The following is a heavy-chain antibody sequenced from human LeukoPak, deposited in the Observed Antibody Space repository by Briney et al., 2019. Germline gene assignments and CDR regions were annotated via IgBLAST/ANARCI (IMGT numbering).Heavy chain of an antibody. V-gene: IGHV4-59*01. CDR3: ASGGYCSSTTCYPNWFDP. D-gene: IGHD2-2*01. J-gene: IGHJ5*02. CDR2: VSHSGST. CDR1: GGSISSYY. Sequence: SETLPLTCTVSGGSISSYYWSWIRQPPGKGLEWIGYVSHSGSTNYNPSLKSRVTISIDTSKNQFSLKLSSVTAADTAVYYCASGGYCSSTTCYPNWFDPWGQGTLVTVSS.